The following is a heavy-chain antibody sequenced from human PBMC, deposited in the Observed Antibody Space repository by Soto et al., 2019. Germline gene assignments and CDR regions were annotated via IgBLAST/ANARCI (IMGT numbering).Heavy chain of an antibody. D-gene: IGHD2-21*02. Sequence: GGSLRLSCAASGFTFSSYGMHWVRQAPGKGLEWVAVISYDGSNKYYADSVKGRFTIFRDNAKNSLYLQMNSLRVEDTAVYYCARGVTYGFDAWGQGTMVTVSS. J-gene: IGHJ3*01. V-gene: IGHV3-30*03. CDR1: GFTFSSYG. CDR2: ISYDGSNK. CDR3: ARGVTYGFDA.